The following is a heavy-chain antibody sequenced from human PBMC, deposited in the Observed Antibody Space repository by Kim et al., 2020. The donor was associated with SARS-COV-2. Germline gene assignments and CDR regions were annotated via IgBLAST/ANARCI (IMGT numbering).Heavy chain of an antibody. V-gene: IGHV5-51*01. J-gene: IGHJ4*02. Sequence: YSPSFQGQVTSSADKSISTAYLQWSSLKASDTAMYYCARGSSGWYSDFDYWGQGTLVTVSS. CDR3: ARGSSGWYSDFDY. D-gene: IGHD6-19*01.